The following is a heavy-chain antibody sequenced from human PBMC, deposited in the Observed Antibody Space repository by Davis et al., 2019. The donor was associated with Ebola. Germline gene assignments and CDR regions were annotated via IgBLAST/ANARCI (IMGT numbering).Heavy chain of an antibody. CDR3: VPGTWI. CDR1: GFIFSDYE. J-gene: IGHJ4*02. CDR2: ISRSGDA. D-gene: IGHD5-18*01. V-gene: IGHV3-48*03. Sequence: GESLKISCGVSGFIFSDYEMNWVRQAPGKGLEWISYISRSGDAYYADSVNGRFITSRDNARNSLDLQMNNLRVEDTAVYHCVPGTWIRGQGILVTVSS.